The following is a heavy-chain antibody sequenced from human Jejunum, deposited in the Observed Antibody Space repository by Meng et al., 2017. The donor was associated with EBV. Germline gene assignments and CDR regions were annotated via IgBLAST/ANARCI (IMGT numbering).Heavy chain of an antibody. CDR2: MSPDNGDT. CDR1: GYTLTTHH. J-gene: IGHJ4*02. V-gene: IGHV1-8*01. CDR3: ARGDGYNLY. Sequence: VRLGKAGGEGKKPGASVKVSCKASGYTLTTHHINWVRQATGQGLEYMGWMSPDNGDTGYAQNFQGRLTMTRDTSISTAYMELSSLTSDDTAVYYCARGDGYNLYWGQGTLVTVSS. D-gene: IGHD5-24*01.